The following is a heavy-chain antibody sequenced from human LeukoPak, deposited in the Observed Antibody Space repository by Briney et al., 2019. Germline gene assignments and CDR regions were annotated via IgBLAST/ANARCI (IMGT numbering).Heavy chain of an antibody. Sequence: PGGSLRLSCAASGFSFNNNAMTWVRQAPGKGLEWVSAISVGGDATKYADSVKGRFTISRDNSKKTLYLQMNSLRPEDTAVYYCARCTASCYSNAFDVWGQGTLLTVSS. D-gene: IGHD2-2*01. V-gene: IGHV3-23*01. CDR1: GFSFNNNA. J-gene: IGHJ3*01. CDR3: ARCTASCYSNAFDV. CDR2: ISVGGDAT.